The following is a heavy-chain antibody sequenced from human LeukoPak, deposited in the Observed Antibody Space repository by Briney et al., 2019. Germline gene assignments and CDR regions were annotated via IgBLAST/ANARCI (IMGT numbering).Heavy chain of an antibody. V-gene: IGHV3-23*01. Sequence: GGSLRLTCAATGFTFSSYTMSWVRQAPGKGLEWVSTNTTSDGSAYSADSVKGRFTVPRNNCKNTLFLEMDSLRAKDTAGYYFAKDGGLWEYAHCRHPWGRGTLVTVPS. CDR3: AKDGGLWEYAHCRHP. CDR1: GFTFSSYT. J-gene: IGHJ5*02. CDR2: NTTSDGSA. D-gene: IGHD2-2*01.